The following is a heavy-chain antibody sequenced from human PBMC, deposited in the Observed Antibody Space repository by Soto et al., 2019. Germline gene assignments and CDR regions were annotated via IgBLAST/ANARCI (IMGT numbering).Heavy chain of an antibody. CDR1: TFTFTSSA. CDR2: IVVGSGNT. J-gene: IGHJ4*02. D-gene: IGHD1-26*01. Sequence: QMQLVQSGPEGKKPGTSVKVSCKSSTFTFTSSAVQWVRQAGGQRLEWIGWIVVGSGNTKYAQNFQERVTTTRDMSSGTAYLELSSLRSEDTAVYYCATHREGATYYFDYWGQGTLLTVSS. V-gene: IGHV1-58*01. CDR3: ATHREGATYYFDY.